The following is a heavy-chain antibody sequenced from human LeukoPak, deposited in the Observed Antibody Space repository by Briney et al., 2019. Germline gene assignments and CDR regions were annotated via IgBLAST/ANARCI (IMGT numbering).Heavy chain of an antibody. CDR2: FSGSDGGT. V-gene: IGHV3-23*01. Sequence: GGSLRLSCAASGFTVTSYGMTWVRQAPGKGLEWVSSFSGSDGGTYYADSVKGRFTISRDNSKNTLYLQMNSLRAEDTAVYSCARGRNSGWLSRTYNFDDWGQGTLVTVSS. CDR1: GFTVTSYG. D-gene: IGHD3-10*01. J-gene: IGHJ4*02. CDR3: ARGRNSGWLSRTYNFDD.